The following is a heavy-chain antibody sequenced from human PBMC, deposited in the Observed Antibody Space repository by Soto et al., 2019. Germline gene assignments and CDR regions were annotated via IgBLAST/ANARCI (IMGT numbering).Heavy chain of an antibody. CDR1: GFTFSSYA. V-gene: IGHV3-64*01. CDR3: ARGSRDSGSSY. D-gene: IGHD3-10*01. Sequence: HPGGSLRLSCAASGFTFSSYAMHWVRQAPGKGLEYVSAISSNGGSTYYANSVKGRFTISRDNSKNTLYLQMGSLRAEDMAVYYCARGSRDSGSSYWGQGTLVTVSS. J-gene: IGHJ4*02. CDR2: ISSNGGST.